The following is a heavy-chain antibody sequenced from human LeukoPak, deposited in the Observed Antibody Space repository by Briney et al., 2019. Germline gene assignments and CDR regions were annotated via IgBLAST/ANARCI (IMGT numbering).Heavy chain of an antibody. CDR3: ARTARHLDY. V-gene: IGHV3-74*01. CDR1: GFTFSNYW. J-gene: IGHJ4*02. Sequence: QAGGSLRLSCAASGFTFSNYWMHWVRQAPGKGLVWVSRINSDGINTSYADSVKGRFTISRDNAKNTLNLQMNSLRGEDTAVYYCARTARHLDYWGQGTLVTVSS. D-gene: IGHD5-18*01. CDR2: INSDGINT.